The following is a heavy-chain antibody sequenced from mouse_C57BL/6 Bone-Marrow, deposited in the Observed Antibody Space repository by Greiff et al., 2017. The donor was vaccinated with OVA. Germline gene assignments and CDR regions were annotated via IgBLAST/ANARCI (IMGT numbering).Heavy chain of an antibody. V-gene: IGHV1-82*01. D-gene: IGHD1-1*02. Sequence: QVQLQQSGPELVKPGASVKISCKASGYAFSSSWMNWVKQRPGKGLEWIGRIYPGDGDTNYNGKFKGKATLTADKSSSTAYMQLKSLTSEDSAVYYCARVGFDYWGQGTTLTVSS. CDR3: ARVGFDY. CDR2: IYPGDGDT. J-gene: IGHJ2*01. CDR1: GYAFSSSW.